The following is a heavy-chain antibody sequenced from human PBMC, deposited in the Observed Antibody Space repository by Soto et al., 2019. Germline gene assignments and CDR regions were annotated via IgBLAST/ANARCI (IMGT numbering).Heavy chain of an antibody. CDR3: AKVLYYWSGGYSPYGYGG. CDR1: GVSFNNNG. D-gene: IGHD3-10*01. V-gene: IGHV1-69*01. CDR2: VSPPFRTS. J-gene: IGHJ6*02. Sequence: QVQLVQSGAEVKKPGSSVKVSCKTSGVSFNNNGIGWVRQAPGHGLEWMGGVSPPFRTSNYARKFQGRISITAEATTGTGKKEPSRPTTGDTGQFYWAKVLYYWSGGYSPYGYGGWGQGTTVTVSS.